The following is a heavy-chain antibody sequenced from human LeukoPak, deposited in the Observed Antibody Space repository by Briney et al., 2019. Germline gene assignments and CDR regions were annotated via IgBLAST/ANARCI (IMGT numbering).Heavy chain of an antibody. CDR1: GFTVSDHY. J-gene: IGHJ4*02. CDR2: ISSSGTTI. Sequence: GGSLRLSCAASGFTVSDHYMSWIRQAPGKGLEWLSYISSSGTTIYYTDSVKGRFTISRDNAKNSLYLQMNSLRAEDTAVYYCARGIRQYAKSYFDYWGQGTLVTVSS. CDR3: ARGIRQYAKSYFDY. D-gene: IGHD4-11*01. V-gene: IGHV3-11*01.